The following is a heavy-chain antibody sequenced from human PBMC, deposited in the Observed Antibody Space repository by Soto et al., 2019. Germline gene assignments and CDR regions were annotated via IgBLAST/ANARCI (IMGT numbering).Heavy chain of an antibody. J-gene: IGHJ4*02. D-gene: IGHD3-10*01. Sequence: QVQLQESGPGLVKPSETLSLTCTVSGGSISSYYWTWIRQPPGKGLEWIGFMYNSGSTHYNPSLKSLVPISPDTSKYHSSLNLRSMTAAYTAVYYCASMGYHYGSACYPLDCCCQGTLVTVST. CDR1: GGSISSYY. V-gene: IGHV4-4*08. CDR2: MYNSGST. CDR3: ASMGYHYGSACYPLDC.